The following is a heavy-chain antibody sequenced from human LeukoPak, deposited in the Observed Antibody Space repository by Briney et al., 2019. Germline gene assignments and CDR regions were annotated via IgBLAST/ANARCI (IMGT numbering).Heavy chain of an antibody. CDR2: ISYTAST. Sequence: KPSETLSLTCTVSGGSISSSSSYWGWIRQPPGKGLEWIGSISYTASTYYNPSLKSRVTISVDTSKNQFSLKLSSVTAADTAVYYCARVLAAAAHFDYWGQGTLVTASS. J-gene: IGHJ4*02. CDR3: ARVLAAAAHFDY. V-gene: IGHV4-39*01. D-gene: IGHD6-13*01. CDR1: GGSISSSSSY.